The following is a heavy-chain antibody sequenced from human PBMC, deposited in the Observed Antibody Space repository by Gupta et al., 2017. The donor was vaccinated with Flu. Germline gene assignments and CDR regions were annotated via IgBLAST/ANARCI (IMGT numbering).Heavy chain of an antibody. CDR3: SPFRSLDY. J-gene: IGHJ4*02. Sequence: ELQLAESGGGFVKPGGSLRLSCTASGFTLSDAWLSWVHQAPGKGLEWVGRIKRKTDGATTDYAAPVKGRFTISRDDSRNTLYLQMNSLKTEDTAVYYCSPFRSLDYWGQGTLVTVSS. CDR2: IKRKTDGATT. CDR1: GFTLSDAW. V-gene: IGHV3-15*01.